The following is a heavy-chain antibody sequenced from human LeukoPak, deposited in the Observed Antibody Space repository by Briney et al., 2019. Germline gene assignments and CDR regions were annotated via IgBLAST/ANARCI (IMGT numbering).Heavy chain of an antibody. V-gene: IGHV3-33*01. Sequence: GGSLRLSCAASGFTFSSYGMHWVRQAPGKGLEWVAVIWYDGSNKHYADSVKGRFTISRDNSKNTLYLQMNSLRAEDTAVYYCARQYYDFWSGYHMGWFDPWGQGTLVTVSS. CDR2: IWYDGSNK. J-gene: IGHJ5*02. CDR3: ARQYYDFWSGYHMGWFDP. D-gene: IGHD3-3*01. CDR1: GFTFSSYG.